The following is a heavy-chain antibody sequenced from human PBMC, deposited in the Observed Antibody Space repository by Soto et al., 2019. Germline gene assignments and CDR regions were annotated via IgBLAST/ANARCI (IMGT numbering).Heavy chain of an antibody. J-gene: IGHJ4*02. CDR2: ISYDGSNK. CDR1: GFTFSSYG. V-gene: IGHV3-30*18. Sequence: QVQLVESGGGVVQPGRSLRLSCAASGFTFSSYGMHWVRQAPGKGLEWVAVISYDGSNKYYADSVKGRFTISRDNSKNTLYLQMNSLRAEDTAVYYCAKDRDPGYFAYWGQGTLVTVSS. CDR3: AKDRDPGYFAY. D-gene: IGHD3-10*01.